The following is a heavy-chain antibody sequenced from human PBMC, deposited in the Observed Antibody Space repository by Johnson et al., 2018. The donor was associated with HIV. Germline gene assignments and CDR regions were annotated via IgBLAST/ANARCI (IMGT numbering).Heavy chain of an antibody. CDR1: GFTFSNAW. D-gene: IGHD3-22*01. J-gene: IGHJ3*02. V-gene: IGHV3-15*01. Sequence: VQLVESGGGLVKPGGSLRLSCAASGFTFSNAWMSWVRQAPGKGLGWVGRSNRKTDGGTTAYAAPVKGRFTISRDESTNTLYLQMNSLKTEDTAVYYCTTKDYYDSSGPLDIWGQGTMVTVSS. CDR2: SNRKTDGGTT. CDR3: TTKDYYDSSGPLDI.